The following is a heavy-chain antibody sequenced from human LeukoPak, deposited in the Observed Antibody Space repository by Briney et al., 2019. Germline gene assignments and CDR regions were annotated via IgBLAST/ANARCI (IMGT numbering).Heavy chain of an antibody. CDR2: ISYDGSNK. D-gene: IGHD6-13*01. CDR1: GFTFSSYA. CDR3: ARGRGIAAAGTSRPFDY. J-gene: IGHJ4*02. Sequence: GGPLRLSCAASGFTFSSYAMHWVRQAPGKGLEWVAVISYDGSNKYYADSVKGRFTISRDNSKNTLYLQMNSLRAEDTAVYYCARGRGIAAAGTSRPFDYWGQGTLVTVSS. V-gene: IGHV3-30-3*01.